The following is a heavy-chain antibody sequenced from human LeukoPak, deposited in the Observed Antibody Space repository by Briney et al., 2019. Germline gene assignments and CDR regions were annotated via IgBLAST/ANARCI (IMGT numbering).Heavy chain of an antibody. D-gene: IGHD1-26*01. V-gene: IGHV1-69*05. CDR3: AADSGSGSYLSAFDI. J-gene: IGHJ3*02. CDR1: GGTFSSYA. CDR2: IIPIFGTA. Sequence: GASVKVSCKASGGTFSSYAISWVRQAPGQGLEWMGGIIPIFGTANYAQKFQGRVTITRDMSTSTAYMELSSLRSEDTAVYYCAADSGSGSYLSAFDIWGQGTMVTVSS.